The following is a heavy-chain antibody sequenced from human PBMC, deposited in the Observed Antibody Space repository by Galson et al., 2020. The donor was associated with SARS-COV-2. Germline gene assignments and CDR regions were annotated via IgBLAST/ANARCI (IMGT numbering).Heavy chain of an antibody. CDR3: ARTSGELDI. J-gene: IGHJ3*02. CDR2: IYHSGTT. CDR1: GGSISTDGHF. V-gene: IGHV4-31*03. Sequence: SQTLSLTCTVSGGSISTDGHFWTWIRQPPGKGLEWIGYIYHSGTTYCNPSLKNRLSIAIDTSQNQFSLRLRSVTAADTAVYCCARTSGELDIWGQGTMVIVAS. D-gene: IGHD1-26*01.